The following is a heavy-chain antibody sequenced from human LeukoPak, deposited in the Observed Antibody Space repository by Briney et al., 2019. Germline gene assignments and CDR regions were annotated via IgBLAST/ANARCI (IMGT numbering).Heavy chain of an antibody. D-gene: IGHD2-2*02. CDR1: GGSVSSGSYY. V-gene: IGHV4-61*01. CDR2: IYYSGST. CDR3: ARVVPAAIGYYEH. Sequence: SETLSLTCTVSGGSVSSGSYYWSWIRQPPGKGLEWIGYIYYSGSTNYNPSLKSRVTISVDTSKNQFSLKLSSVTAADTAVYYCARVVPAAIGYYEHWGQGTLVTVSS. J-gene: IGHJ1*01.